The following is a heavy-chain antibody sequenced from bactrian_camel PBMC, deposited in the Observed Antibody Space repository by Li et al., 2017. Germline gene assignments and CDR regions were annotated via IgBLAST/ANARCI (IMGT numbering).Heavy chain of an antibody. V-gene: IGHV3S63*01. CDR2: IFTGGGRT. J-gene: IGHJ4*01. CDR1: SLTAYKPYC. CDR3: AADLTTLPCDTGRWHRPEYEYTV. D-gene: IGHD7*01. Sequence: HVQLVESGGRSVQAGGSLRLSCARSSLTAYKPYCMGWFRQAPGKEREGVAGIFTGGGRTSGGRTWYADPVKGRFTISADSANFTVYLQMNNLEPEDTAMYYCAADLTTLPCDTGRWHRPEYEYTVWGQGTQVTVS.